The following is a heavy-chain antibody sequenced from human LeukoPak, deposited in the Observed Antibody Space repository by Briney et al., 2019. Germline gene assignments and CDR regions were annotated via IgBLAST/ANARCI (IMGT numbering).Heavy chain of an antibody. CDR2: IYSGDSQT. CDR1: GYSSMNYW. Sequence: GESLKISCKGSGYSSMNYWIGWVRQMPGKGLEWMGIIYSGDSQTKYSPSFQGRVIISADNSISTAYLQWSSLEASDTAMYYCARRLSGYYADYWGQGTLVTVSS. D-gene: IGHD3-22*01. CDR3: ARRLSGYYADY. J-gene: IGHJ4*02. V-gene: IGHV5-51*01.